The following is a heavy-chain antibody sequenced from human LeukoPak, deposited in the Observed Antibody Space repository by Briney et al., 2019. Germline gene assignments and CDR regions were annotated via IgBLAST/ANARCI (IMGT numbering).Heavy chain of an antibody. CDR3: TVVVPAALIDY. CDR1: GYTFTSYG. D-gene: IGHD2-2*01. V-gene: IGHV1-18*01. J-gene: IGHJ4*02. CDR2: ISAYNGNT. Sequence: ASVKVSCKASGYTFTSYGISWVRQPPGQGLEWMGWISAYNGNTNYAQKLQGRVTMTTDTSTSTAYMELRSLRSDDTAVYYCTVVVPAALIDYWGQGTLVTVSS.